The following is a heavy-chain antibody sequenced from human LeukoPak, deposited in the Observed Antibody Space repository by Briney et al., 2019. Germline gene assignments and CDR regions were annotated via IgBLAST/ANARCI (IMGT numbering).Heavy chain of an antibody. D-gene: IGHD6-19*01. V-gene: IGHV3-23*01. Sequence: TGGSLRLSCAASGFTFSIYAMSWVRRAPGKGLEWVSAINKAGRPYYADSVQGRFTTSRDDSKDTVFLQMNSLRAEDTAVYYCAREFGTIGWYTADYWGQGTLVIVSS. J-gene: IGHJ4*02. CDR2: INKAGRP. CDR1: GFTFSIYA. CDR3: AREFGTIGWYTADY.